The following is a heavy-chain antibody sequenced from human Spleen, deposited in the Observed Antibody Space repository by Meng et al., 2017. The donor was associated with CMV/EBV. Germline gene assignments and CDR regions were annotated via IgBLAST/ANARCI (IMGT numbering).Heavy chain of an antibody. CDR1: GFSFSDFH. V-gene: IGHV3-11*01. CDR2: IRSSGTDM. CDR3: ARDRPLYFFDY. Sequence: RGSLRLSCAASGFSFSDFHMSWIRQAPGKGLEWVSNIRSSGTDMYYADSVRGRFTISRDDATNSLYLQMNSLRAEDTAVYYCARDRPLYFFDYWGQGVLVTVSS. J-gene: IGHJ4*02.